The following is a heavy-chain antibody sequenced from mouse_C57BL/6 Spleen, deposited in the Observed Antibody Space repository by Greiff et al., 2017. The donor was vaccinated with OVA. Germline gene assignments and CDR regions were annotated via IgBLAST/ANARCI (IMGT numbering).Heavy chain of an antibody. CDR2: ISSGGSYT. CDR3: ARPLGRGYFDY. CDR1: GFTFSSYG. J-gene: IGHJ2*01. V-gene: IGHV5-6*01. Sequence: EVKVVESGGDLVKPGGSLKLSCAASGFTFSSYGMSWVRQTPDKRLEWVATISSGGSYTYYPDSVKGRFTISRDNAKNTLYLQMSSLKSEDTAMYYCARPLGRGYFDYWGQGTTLTVSS. D-gene: IGHD4-1*01.